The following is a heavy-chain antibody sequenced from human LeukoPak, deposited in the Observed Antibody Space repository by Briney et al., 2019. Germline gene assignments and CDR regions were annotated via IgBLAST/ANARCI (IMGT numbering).Heavy chain of an antibody. Sequence: GGSLRLSCAASGFPFSSYSMNWVRQAPGKGLEWVSSISSGTSFIYYADSVKGRFNTSRDNAKNSLYLQLNSLRAEDTAVYYCARVDSGSYYFWFPADYYYYMDVWGKGTTVTIPS. CDR2: ISSGTSFI. CDR3: ARVDSGSYYFWFPADYYYYMDV. J-gene: IGHJ6*03. D-gene: IGHD1-26*01. V-gene: IGHV3-21*01. CDR1: GFPFSSYS.